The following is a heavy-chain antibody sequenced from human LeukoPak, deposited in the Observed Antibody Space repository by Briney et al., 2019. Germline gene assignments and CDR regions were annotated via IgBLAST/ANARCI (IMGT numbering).Heavy chain of an antibody. Sequence: SETLSLTCTVSGYSISIGYFWGWIRRPPGKGLEWIGSIYHSGSTYYNPSLKSRVTISVDTSKNQFSLKLNSVTAADTAVYYCARRPYYYDSRSHFDYWGQGTLVTVSS. CDR3: ARRPYYYDSRSHFDY. CDR2: IYHSGST. V-gene: IGHV4-38-2*02. D-gene: IGHD3-22*01. J-gene: IGHJ4*02. CDR1: GYSISIGYF.